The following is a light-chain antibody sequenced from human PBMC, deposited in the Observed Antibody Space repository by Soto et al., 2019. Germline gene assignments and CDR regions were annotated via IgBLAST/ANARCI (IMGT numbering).Light chain of an antibody. Sequence: DIQMTQSPSSLSASVGDRVTITCRASQGISNYLAWYQQRPEKVPKLLIYAASTLHTGVPSRFSGSGFGTDFTLTISSLQPEDGATYYCQKYNSAPYTFGQGTKLEIK. CDR3: QKYNSAPYT. CDR2: AAS. V-gene: IGKV1-27*01. J-gene: IGKJ2*01. CDR1: QGISNY.